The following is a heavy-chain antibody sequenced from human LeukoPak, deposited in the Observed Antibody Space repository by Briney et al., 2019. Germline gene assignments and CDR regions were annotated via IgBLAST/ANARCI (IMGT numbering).Heavy chain of an antibody. CDR2: ISAYNGNT. J-gene: IGHJ5*02. CDR1: GYTFTSYG. CDR3: ARDAGSSFNWFDP. D-gene: IGHD6-13*01. Sequence: GASVKVSCKASGYTFTSYGISWVRQAPGQGLEWMGWISAYNGNTNYAQKFQGRVTMTRNTSISTAYMELSSLRSEDTAVYYCARDAGSSFNWFDPWGQGTLVTVSS. V-gene: IGHV1-18*01.